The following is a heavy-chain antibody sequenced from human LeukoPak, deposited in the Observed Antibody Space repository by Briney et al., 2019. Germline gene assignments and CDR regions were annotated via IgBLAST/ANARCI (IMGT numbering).Heavy chain of an antibody. V-gene: IGHV1-2*02. D-gene: IGHD5-12*01. CDR1: GYTFTDRY. Sequence: ASAKVSCKTSGYTFTDRYVHWLRLVPGQGPEWMGWINPKSGGTQFAMQFRGRVTMNTDPSITTVYMDLRSLVSDDTAVYYCARADYSGYDPDFDYWGQGTLVTVSS. CDR2: INPKSGGT. CDR3: ARADYSGYDPDFDY. J-gene: IGHJ4*02.